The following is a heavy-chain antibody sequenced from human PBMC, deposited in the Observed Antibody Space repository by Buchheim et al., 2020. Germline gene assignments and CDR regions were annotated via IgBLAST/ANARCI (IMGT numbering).Heavy chain of an antibody. CDR3: ARGIAAAGKGPFDY. CDR1: RFTFGSYA. Sequence: QEHLVESGGGVVQPGTSLRLSCTASRFTFGSYAMHWVRQAPGKGLEWVAVISYDGSNKYNADSVKGRFSISRENSKNTLYLQMNSLRAEDSAVYYCARGIAAAGKGPFDYWGQGTL. V-gene: IGHV3-30-3*01. D-gene: IGHD6-13*01. J-gene: IGHJ4*02. CDR2: ISYDGSNK.